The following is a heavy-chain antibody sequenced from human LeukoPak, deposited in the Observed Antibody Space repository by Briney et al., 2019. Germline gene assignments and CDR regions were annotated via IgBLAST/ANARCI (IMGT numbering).Heavy chain of an antibody. CDR1: GGSISSSSYY. V-gene: IGHV4-39*01. CDR2: IYYSGST. Sequence: SETLSLTCTVSGGSISSSSYYWGWIRQPPGKGLEWIGSIYYSGSTYDNPSLRSPVTISVDTSKKQLSLKLSSVTAADTAVYYCARTGYSSSWHYWGQGTLVIVSS. CDR3: ARTGYSSSWHY. D-gene: IGHD6-13*01. J-gene: IGHJ4*02.